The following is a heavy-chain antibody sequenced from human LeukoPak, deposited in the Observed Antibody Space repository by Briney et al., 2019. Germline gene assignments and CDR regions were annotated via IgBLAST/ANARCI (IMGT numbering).Heavy chain of an antibody. CDR1: GFTFSSYG. Sequence: PGGSLRLSCAASGFTFSSYGMHWVRQAPGKGLERVAVIWYDGSNKYYADSVKGRFTISRDNSKNTLYLQMNSLRAEDTAVYYCAREGYSYGSYWYFDLWGRGTLVTVSS. J-gene: IGHJ2*01. V-gene: IGHV3-33*01. D-gene: IGHD5-18*01. CDR2: IWYDGSNK. CDR3: AREGYSYGSYWYFDL.